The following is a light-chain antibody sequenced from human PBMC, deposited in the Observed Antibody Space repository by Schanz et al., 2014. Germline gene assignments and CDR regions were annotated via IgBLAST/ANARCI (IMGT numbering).Light chain of an antibody. CDR1: QSISTW. Sequence: DIRMTQSPSTLSASVGDRVTLTCRASQSISTWLAWYQQKPGKAPKLLIYAASTLQSGVPSRFSGSGSGTAINLNIRSLQTEESENYYCQQLNSYPLTFGGGTKVEIK. V-gene: IGKV1-5*01. J-gene: IGKJ4*01. CDR2: AAS. CDR3: QQLNSYPLT.